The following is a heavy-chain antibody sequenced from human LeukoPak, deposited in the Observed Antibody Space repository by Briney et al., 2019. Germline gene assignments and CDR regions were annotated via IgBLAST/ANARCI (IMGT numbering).Heavy chain of an antibody. CDR3: AREVRGTIFGVVIIGYYYYGMDV. D-gene: IGHD3-3*01. CDR1: GFTFSSYS. V-gene: IGHV3-21*04. CDR2: ISSSSSYI. Sequence: PGGSLRLSCAASGFTFSSYSMNWVRQAPGKGLEWVSSISSSSSYIYYADSVKGRFTISRDNAKNSLYLQMNSLRAEDTAVYYCAREVRGTIFGVVIIGYYYYGMDVWGQGTTVTVSS. J-gene: IGHJ6*02.